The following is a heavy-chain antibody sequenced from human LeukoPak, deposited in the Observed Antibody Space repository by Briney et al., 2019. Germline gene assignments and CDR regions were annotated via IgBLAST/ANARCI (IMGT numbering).Heavy chain of an antibody. D-gene: IGHD6-13*01. CDR1: GGSFSGYY. CDR2: INHSGST. CDR3: ARRHSGSQSFDY. Sequence: SETLSLTCAVYGGSFSGYYWSWIRQPPGKGLEWIGEINHSGSTNYNPPLKSRVTMSVDTSKNQFSLRLSSVTAADTAVYYCARRHSGSQSFDYWGQGTLVTVSS. J-gene: IGHJ4*02. V-gene: IGHV4-34*01.